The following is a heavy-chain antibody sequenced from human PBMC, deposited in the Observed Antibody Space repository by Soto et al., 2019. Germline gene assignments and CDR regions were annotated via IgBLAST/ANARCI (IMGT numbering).Heavy chain of an antibody. CDR1: GFTFSSYA. CDR3: AKLSGQWDWFDP. D-gene: IGHD5-12*01. V-gene: IGHV3-23*01. J-gene: IGHJ5*02. CDR2: ISGSGGST. Sequence: HPGGSLRLSCAASGFTFSSYAMSWVRQAPGKGLEWVSAISGSGGSTYYADSVKGRFTISRDNSKNTLYLQMNSLRAEDTAVYYCAKLSGQWDWFDPWGQGTLVTVSS.